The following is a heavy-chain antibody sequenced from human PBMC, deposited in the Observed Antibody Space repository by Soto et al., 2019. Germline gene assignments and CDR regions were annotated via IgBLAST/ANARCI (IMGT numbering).Heavy chain of an antibody. V-gene: IGHV2-5*02. CDR1: GFSLTTSEVG. CDR2: IYWDDDK. Sequence: QITLKESGPTLVKPTQTLTLTCTFSGFSLTTSEVGVGWIRQPPGKALEWLAVIYWDDDKRYSPSLNSRLTITKDTSKNQVVLIMTNMDPVDTATYYCAYIRGRVAATGTVDSWGQGTLVTVSS. CDR3: AYIRGRVAATGTVDS. D-gene: IGHD6-13*01. J-gene: IGHJ4*02.